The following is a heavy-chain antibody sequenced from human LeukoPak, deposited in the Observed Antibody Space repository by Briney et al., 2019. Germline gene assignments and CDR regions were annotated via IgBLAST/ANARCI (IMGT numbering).Heavy chain of an antibody. CDR1: GGSISSGSYY. D-gene: IGHD4-17*01. J-gene: IGHJ4*02. V-gene: IGHV4-61*02. Sequence: SETLSLTCTVSGGSISSGSYYWSWIRQPAGKGLEWIGRIYTSGNTNYNPSLKSRATISVDTSKNQFSLKLSSVTAADTAVYYCAREPGYGDYPFDYWGQGTLVTVSS. CDR3: AREPGYGDYPFDY. CDR2: IYTSGNT.